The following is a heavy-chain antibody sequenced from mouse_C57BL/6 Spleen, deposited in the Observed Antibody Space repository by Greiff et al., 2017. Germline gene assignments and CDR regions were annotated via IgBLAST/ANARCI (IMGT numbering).Heavy chain of an antibody. Sequence: VQLQQPGAELVRPGSSVKLSCKASGYTFTSYWMHWVKQRPIQGLEWIGNIDPSDSETHYNQKFKDKATLTVDKSSSTAYMQLSSLTSEDSAVYYCARNYYGSSYPYYFDYWGQGTTLTVSS. V-gene: IGHV1-52*01. CDR1: GYTFTSYW. CDR2: IDPSDSET. CDR3: ARNYYGSSYPYYFDY. J-gene: IGHJ2*01. D-gene: IGHD1-1*01.